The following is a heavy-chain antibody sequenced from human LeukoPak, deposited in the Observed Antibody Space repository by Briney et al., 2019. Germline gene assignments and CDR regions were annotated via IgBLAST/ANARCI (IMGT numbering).Heavy chain of an antibody. J-gene: IGHJ6*03. V-gene: IGHV4-59*01. CDR3: ASRFPPYYDFWSGPLNYYYMDV. D-gene: IGHD3-3*01. CDR1: GGSISSYY. CDR2: VYYSGST. Sequence: PSETLSLTCTVSGGSISSYYWSWIRQPPGKGLEWIGYVYYSGSTNYNPSLKSRVTISVDTSKNQFSLKLSSVTAADTAVYYCASRFPPYYDFWSGPLNYYYMDVWGKGTTVTVSS.